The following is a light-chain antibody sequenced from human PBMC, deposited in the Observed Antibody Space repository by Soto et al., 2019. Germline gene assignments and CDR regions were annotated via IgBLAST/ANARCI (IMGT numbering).Light chain of an antibody. CDR3: QSYDSILSGSV. CDR2: GNS. Sequence: QSVLTQPPSVSGAPGQRVTISCTGSSSNIGAGYDVHWYQQLPGTAPKLLIYGNSHRPSGVPDRFSGSKSGTSASLAITGVQADDEAEYYCQSYDSILSGSVFGGGTKLTVL. V-gene: IGLV1-40*01. J-gene: IGLJ2*01. CDR1: SSNIGAGYD.